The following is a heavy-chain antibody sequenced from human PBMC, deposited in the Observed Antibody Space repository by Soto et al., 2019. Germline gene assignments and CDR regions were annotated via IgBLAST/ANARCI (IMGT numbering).Heavy chain of an antibody. D-gene: IGHD4-17*01. V-gene: IGHV4-59*01. CDR1: GGSITTYQ. J-gene: IGHJ4*02. CDR2: YSGVT. CDR3: ARDYGDYSFFFDY. Sequence: QVQLQESGPGLVKPSETLSLTCTVSGGSITTYQWSWIRQPPGKGLEWIGGYSGVTNYNPSLESRATISVDHSKNQFFLTLRSVTAADTAVYYCARDYGDYSFFFDYWGQGALVTVSS.